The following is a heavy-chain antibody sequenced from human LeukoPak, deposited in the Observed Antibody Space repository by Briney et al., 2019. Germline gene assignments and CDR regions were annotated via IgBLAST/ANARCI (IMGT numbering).Heavy chain of an antibody. J-gene: IGHJ4*02. V-gene: IGHV3-74*01. Sequence: PGGSLRLSCAASGFTFSGNWMHWVRQAPGKGLVWVSRIKSDGSSTTYADSVKGRFTISRDNAKNTLYLQMNGLRDEDTAVYYCAKTDYFDYWGQGALVTVSS. CDR3: AKTDYFDY. CDR1: GFTFSGNW. CDR2: IKSDGSST.